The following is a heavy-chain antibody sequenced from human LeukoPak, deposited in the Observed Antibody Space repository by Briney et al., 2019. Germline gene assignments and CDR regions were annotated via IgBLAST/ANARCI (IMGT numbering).Heavy chain of an antibody. CDR1: GDSIISNIYW. D-gene: IGHD3/OR15-3a*01. CDR2: TFYTGRT. Sequence: SETLSLTCTVSGDSIISNIYWWDWVRLPPGKGLEWIGATFYTGRTFYSPSLKSRVTISVDTSKNQFSLDLSSATAADTAVYYCARRRHNFDFYDVWGQGTRDTVSS. J-gene: IGHJ3*01. CDR3: ARRRHNFDFYDV. V-gene: IGHV4-39*01.